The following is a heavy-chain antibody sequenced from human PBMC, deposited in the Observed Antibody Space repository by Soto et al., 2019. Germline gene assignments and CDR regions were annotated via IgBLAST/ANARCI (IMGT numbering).Heavy chain of an antibody. V-gene: IGHV3-30*18. D-gene: IGHD4-17*01. CDR3: ANSWTTMKTGFEF. Sequence: VGSLRLSCVSSVFAFSNYAMHCVRQSPGKWLGWVAVISSDGSEKYYLDSVRDRFTISRDNSKNTLYLQMNNLRPEDTAMYYCANSWTTMKTGFEFWGQGALVNVS. CDR1: VFAFSNYA. J-gene: IGHJ4*02. CDR2: ISSDGSEK.